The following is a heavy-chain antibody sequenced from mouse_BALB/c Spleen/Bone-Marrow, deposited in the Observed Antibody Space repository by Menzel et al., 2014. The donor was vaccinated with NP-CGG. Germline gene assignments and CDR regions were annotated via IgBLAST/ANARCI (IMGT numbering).Heavy chain of an antibody. V-gene: IGHV5-17*02. CDR2: ISSGSSTI. CDR1: GFTFSSFG. J-gene: IGHJ2*01. CDR3: ARRYYGSSFSYSDY. Sequence: EVKLVESGGGLVQPGGSRKLSCAASGFTFSSFGMHWVRQAPEKGLEWVAYISSGSSTIYYADTVKGRFTISRDNPKNALFLQMTSLRSEDTAMYYCARRYYGSSFSYSDYWGQGTTLTVSS. D-gene: IGHD1-1*01.